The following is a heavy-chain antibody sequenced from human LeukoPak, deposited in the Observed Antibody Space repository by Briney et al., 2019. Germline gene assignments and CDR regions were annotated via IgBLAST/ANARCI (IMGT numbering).Heavy chain of an antibody. V-gene: IGHV4-4*07. J-gene: IGHJ4*02. CDR1: GASISSYY. Sequence: SETLSLTCTVSGASISSYYWSWIRQPAGKGLEWIGRIYTSGSTNYNPSLKSRVTMSVDTSKNQFSLKVSSVTAADTAVYYCARGWSDYSHFGYWGQGTLVTVSS. D-gene: IGHD3-3*01. CDR3: ARGWSDYSHFGY. CDR2: IYTSGST.